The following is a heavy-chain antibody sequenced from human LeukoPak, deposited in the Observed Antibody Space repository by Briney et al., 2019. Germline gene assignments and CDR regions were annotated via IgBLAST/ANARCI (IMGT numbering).Heavy chain of an antibody. J-gene: IGHJ3*02. D-gene: IGHD2-21*01. V-gene: IGHV1-24*01. CDR3: AISSLVDGFTSKGAFDI. Sequence: ASVKVSCKVSGYTLTELSMHWVRQAPGKGLEWMGGFDPEDGETIYAQKFQGRVTMTEDTSTDTAYMELSSLRSEDTAVYYCAISSLVDGFTSKGAFDIWGQGTMVTVSS. CDR2: FDPEDGET. CDR1: GYTLTELS.